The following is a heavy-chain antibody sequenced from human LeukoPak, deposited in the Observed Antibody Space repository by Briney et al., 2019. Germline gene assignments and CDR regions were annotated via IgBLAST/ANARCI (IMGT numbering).Heavy chain of an antibody. D-gene: IGHD3-10*01. V-gene: IGHV4-39*07. CDR1: GGSSSRSTYH. J-gene: IGHJ5*02. CDR3: ARDMVRGVPDGSGGSHWFDP. CDR2: IYYSGST. Sequence: PSETLSLTCTDSGGSSSRSTYHWGWIRQPPGKGLEWIGSIYYSGSTYYNPSLKSRVTISVDTSKNQFSLKLSSVTAADTAVYYCARDMVRGVPDGSGGSHWFDPWGQGTLVTVSS.